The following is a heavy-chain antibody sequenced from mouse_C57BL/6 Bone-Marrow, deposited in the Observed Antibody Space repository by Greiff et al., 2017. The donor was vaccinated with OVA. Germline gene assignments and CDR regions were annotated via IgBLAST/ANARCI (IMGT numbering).Heavy chain of an antibody. CDR1: GYTFTSYT. CDR3: ERSFYYGLDD. V-gene: IGHV1-4*01. Sequence: VQLQQSGAELARPGASVKMSCKASGYTFTSYTMHWVKQRPGQGLEWIGYINPSSGYTKYNQKFKDKATLTADKSSSTAYMQLSSLTAEDSADYYCERSFYYGLDDWGKGTTLTVSS. D-gene: IGHD1-1*01. CDR2: INPSSGYT. J-gene: IGHJ2*01.